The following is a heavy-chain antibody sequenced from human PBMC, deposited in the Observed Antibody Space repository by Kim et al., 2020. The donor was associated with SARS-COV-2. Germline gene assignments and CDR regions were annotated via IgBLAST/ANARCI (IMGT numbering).Heavy chain of an antibody. CDR2: INAGNGNT. V-gene: IGHV1-3*01. CDR1: GYTFTSYA. D-gene: IGHD5-12*01. J-gene: IGHJ5*02. Sequence: ASVKVSCKASGYTFTSYAMHWVRQAPGQRLEWMGWINAGNGNTKYSQKFQGRVTITRDTSASTAYMELSSLRSEDTAVYYCARAPGYSELTGLPYNWFDPWGQGTLVTVSS. CDR3: ARAPGYSELTGLPYNWFDP.